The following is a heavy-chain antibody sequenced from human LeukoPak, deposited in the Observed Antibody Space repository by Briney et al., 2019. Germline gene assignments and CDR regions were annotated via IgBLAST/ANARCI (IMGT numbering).Heavy chain of an antibody. J-gene: IGHJ4*02. CDR3: SRVGTSGWPNYFDS. D-gene: IGHD6-19*01. CDR2: IWHDGKNK. CDR1: GFTFRSYG. Sequence: PERSLRLSCAASGFTFRSYGMHWVRQAPGKGLEWVAVIWHDGKNKYYADSVKGRFTISRENAKNSLYLQMSSLTAGDTGVYFCSRVGTSGWPNYFDSWGQGTLVTVSS. V-gene: IGHV3-33*01.